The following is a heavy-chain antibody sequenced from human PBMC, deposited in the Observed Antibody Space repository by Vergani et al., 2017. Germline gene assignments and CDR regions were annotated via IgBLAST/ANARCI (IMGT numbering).Heavy chain of an antibody. V-gene: IGHV3-15*01. CDR3: NTDSLVAKM. CDR1: GFTFINAW. D-gene: IGHD5-12*01. Sequence: DVQLVVSGGGLVEPGGSLRLSCAASGFTFINAWMGWVRQAPGKGLEWVGRIKSKTNGETTDYGTPVKGRFTISRDDSKNTLYLQMNSLKTEDTGVYYCNTDSLVAKMWGQGTLVTVSS. CDR2: IKSKTNGETT. J-gene: IGHJ4*02.